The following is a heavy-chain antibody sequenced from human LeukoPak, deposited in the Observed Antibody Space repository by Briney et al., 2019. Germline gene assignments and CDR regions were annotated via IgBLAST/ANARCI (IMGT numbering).Heavy chain of an antibody. V-gene: IGHV4-39*01. CDR2: IYYSGST. J-gene: IGHJ6*02. D-gene: IGHD2-15*01. Sequence: SETLSLTCTVSGGSISSSSYYWGWIRQPPGKGLEWIGSIYYSGSTHYKTSLKSRVTISVDTSKNQFSLKLSSVTAADTAVYYCEKDTHLDVWGQGTTVTVSS. CDR3: EKDTHLDV. CDR1: GGSISSSSYY.